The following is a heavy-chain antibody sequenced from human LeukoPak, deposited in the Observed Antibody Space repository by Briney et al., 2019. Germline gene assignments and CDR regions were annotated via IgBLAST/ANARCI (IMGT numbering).Heavy chain of an antibody. CDR3: ARGYGDYETDAFDI. V-gene: IGHV1-18*01. J-gene: IGHJ3*02. CDR2: ISAYNGNT. CDR1: GYTFTSYG. D-gene: IGHD4-17*01. Sequence: GASVKVSCKASGYTFTSYGISWVRQAPGQGLEWMGWISAYNGNTNYAQKFQGRVTITRNTSISTAYMELSSLRSEDTAVYYCARGYGDYETDAFDIWGQGTMVTVSS.